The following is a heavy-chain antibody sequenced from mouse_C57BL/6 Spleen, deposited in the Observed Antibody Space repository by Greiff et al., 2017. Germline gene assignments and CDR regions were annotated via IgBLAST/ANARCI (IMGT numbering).Heavy chain of an antibody. CDR3: ASHHYYGSSLYWYFDV. CDR2: IRNKANGYTT. CDR1: GFTFTDYY. D-gene: IGHD1-1*01. J-gene: IGHJ1*03. Sequence: EVKLMESGGGLVQPGGSLSLSCAASGFTFTDYYMSWARQPPGKALEWLGFIRNKANGYTTEYSASVKGRFTISRDNSQSILYLQMNALRAEDSATYYCASHHYYGSSLYWYFDVWGTGTTVTVSS. V-gene: IGHV7-3*01.